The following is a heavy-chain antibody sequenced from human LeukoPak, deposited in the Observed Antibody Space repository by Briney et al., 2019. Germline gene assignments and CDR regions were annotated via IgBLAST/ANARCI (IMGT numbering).Heavy chain of an antibody. J-gene: IGHJ4*02. CDR3: ARGGLSIMGY. V-gene: IGHV3-48*01. CDR2: ISSSGGTK. D-gene: IGHD2/OR15-2a*01. CDR1: GITFSSYS. Sequence: GGSLRLSCGASGITFSSYSMNWVRQAPGKGLEWVSYISSSGGTKYYADSVKGRFTISRDNARNSLYLQMNSLRAEDTAVYFCARGGLSIMGYWGQGTLVTVSS.